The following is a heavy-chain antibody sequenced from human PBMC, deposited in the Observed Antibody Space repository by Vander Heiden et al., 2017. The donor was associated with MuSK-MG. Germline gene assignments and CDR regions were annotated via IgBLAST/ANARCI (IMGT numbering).Heavy chain of an antibody. CDR2: IIPIFGTA. V-gene: IGHV1-69*01. J-gene: IGHJ2*01. CDR1: GATFSRYA. Sequence: QVQLVQSGAAVQKPGSSVKVSCKASGATFSRYAISGVRQAPGQGLEWMGGIIPIFGTANYAQKFQGRVTITADESTSTAYMELSSLRSEDTAVYYCARDLNGSPYVNWYFDLWGRGTLVTVSS. D-gene: IGHD1-26*01. CDR3: ARDLNGSPYVNWYFDL.